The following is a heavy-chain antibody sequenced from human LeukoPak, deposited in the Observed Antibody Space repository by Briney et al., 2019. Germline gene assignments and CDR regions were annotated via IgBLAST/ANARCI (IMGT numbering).Heavy chain of an antibody. J-gene: IGHJ4*02. CDR1: GYTFTGYY. CDR3: ARATGYCSSTSCVGYYFDY. D-gene: IGHD2-2*01. Sequence: ASVKVSCKASGYTFTGYYMRWVRQAPGQGLEWMGWINPNSGGTNYAQKFQGRVTMTRDTSISTAYMELSRLRSDDTAVYYCARATGYCSSTSCVGYYFDYWGQGTLVTVSS. V-gene: IGHV1-2*02. CDR2: INPNSGGT.